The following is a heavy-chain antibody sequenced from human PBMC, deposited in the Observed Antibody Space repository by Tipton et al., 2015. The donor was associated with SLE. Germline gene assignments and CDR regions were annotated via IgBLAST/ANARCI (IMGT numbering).Heavy chain of an antibody. V-gene: IGHV4-59*12. CDR2: IYYSGST. CDR1: GGSISSYY. J-gene: IGHJ4*02. Sequence: TLSLTCTVSGGSISSYYWSWIRQPPGKGLEWIGYIYYSGSTNYNPSLKSRVTISADTSKNQFSLKLTSVAAADTAVYHCTRVPRYNWNYIADWGQGTLVSVSS. D-gene: IGHD1-7*01. CDR3: TRVPRYNWNYIAD.